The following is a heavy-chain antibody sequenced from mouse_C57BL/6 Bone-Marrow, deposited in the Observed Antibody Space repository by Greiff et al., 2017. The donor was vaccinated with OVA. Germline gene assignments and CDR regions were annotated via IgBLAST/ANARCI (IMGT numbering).Heavy chain of an antibody. CDR3: ARAEAYGYGWFAY. Sequence: QVQLQQPGAELVRPGSSVKLSCKASGYTFTSYWMHWVKQRPIQGLEWIGNIYPSDSETHYNQKFKDKATLTVDKSSSTAYMQLSSLTSEDSAVYYCARAEAYGYGWFAYWGQGTLVTVSA. D-gene: IGHD2-2*01. CDR1: GYTFTSYW. V-gene: IGHV1-52*01. CDR2: IYPSDSET. J-gene: IGHJ3*01.